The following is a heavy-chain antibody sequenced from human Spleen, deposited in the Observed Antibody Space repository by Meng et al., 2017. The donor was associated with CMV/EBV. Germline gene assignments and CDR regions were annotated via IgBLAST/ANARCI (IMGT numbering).Heavy chain of an antibody. Sequence: KACGYNFTGCYMDWVRQAPGQGLEWMGWINPNSGGTNYAQKFQGRVTMTRDTSISTAYMELSRLRSDDTAVYYCARVSEQGGYFDYWGQGTLVTVSS. CDR2: INPNSGGT. J-gene: IGHJ4*02. D-gene: IGHD2/OR15-2a*01. CDR3: ARVSEQGGYFDY. V-gene: IGHV1-2*02. CDR1: GYNFTGCY.